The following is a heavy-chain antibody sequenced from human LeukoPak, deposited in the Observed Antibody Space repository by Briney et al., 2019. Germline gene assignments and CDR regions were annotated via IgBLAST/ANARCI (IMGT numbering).Heavy chain of an antibody. D-gene: IGHD6-13*01. V-gene: IGHV3-74*01. CDR2: VNRDGSST. CDR3: ARDRSISAAGDTY. CDR1: GFTFSDYW. Sequence: GGSLRLSCAASGFTFSDYWMHWIRQAPGKGLVWVSRVNRDGSSTSYADSVKGRFTISRDNAKNTLSLQMNSLRAEDTAVYYCARDRSISAAGDTYWGQGTLVTVSS. J-gene: IGHJ4*02.